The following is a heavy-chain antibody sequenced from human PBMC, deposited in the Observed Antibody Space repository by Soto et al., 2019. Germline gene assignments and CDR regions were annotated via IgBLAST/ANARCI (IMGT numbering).Heavy chain of an antibody. D-gene: IGHD1-1*01. J-gene: IGHJ6*03. CDR2: ISAYNGNT. Sequence: QVQLVQSGAEVKKPGASVKVSCKASGYTFTSYGISWVRQAPGQGLEWMGWISAYNGNTNYAQELQGRVTMTADTSTSTADMERRSLRSDDTAVYYCARFPSGASSIYYYYMDVWGKGTTVTVAS. V-gene: IGHV1-18*01. CDR1: GYTFTSYG. CDR3: ARFPSGASSIYYYYMDV.